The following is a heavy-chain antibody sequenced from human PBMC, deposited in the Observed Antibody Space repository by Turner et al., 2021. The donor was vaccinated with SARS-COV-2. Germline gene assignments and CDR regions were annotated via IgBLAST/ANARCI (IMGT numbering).Heavy chain of an antibody. Sequence: QVQLVQSRAEVKTPGASVKVSCKISGYNLTELSMYWVRQAPGKGLEWMGGVDPEDGETIYAQNFQGRVTMTEYTSTDTAYMELSSLRSEDTAVYFCATGYQRRVNWFDPWGQGTLVTVSS. CDR2: VDPEDGET. CDR3: ATGYQRRVNWFDP. D-gene: IGHD6-25*01. J-gene: IGHJ5*02. CDR1: GYNLTELS. V-gene: IGHV1-24*01.